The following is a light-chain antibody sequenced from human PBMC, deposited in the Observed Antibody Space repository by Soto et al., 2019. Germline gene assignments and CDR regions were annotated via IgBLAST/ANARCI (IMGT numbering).Light chain of an antibody. CDR2: GAS. CDR1: RSVGTK. CDR3: QQYYDWPQT. Sequence: ETVLTQSPATLSVSPGERATLSCGASRSVGTKLAWYQQKPGQAPRLLIYGASTRATGIPARFSGDGSGTEFTLTISSLQSEDLAIYYCQQYYDWPQTFGQGTKV. J-gene: IGKJ1*01. V-gene: IGKV3-15*01.